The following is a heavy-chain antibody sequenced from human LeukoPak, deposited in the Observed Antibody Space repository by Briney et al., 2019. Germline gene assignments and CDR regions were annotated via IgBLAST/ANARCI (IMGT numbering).Heavy chain of an antibody. CDR3: ARGQAAREGLSL. Sequence: ASVKVSCKASGYTFTSYGISWVRQAPGQGLEWMGWINPNSGGTNYAQKFQGRVTMTRDTSISTAYMELSRLRSDDTAVYYCARGQAAREGLSLWGQGTLVTVSS. J-gene: IGHJ4*02. CDR1: GYTFTSYG. V-gene: IGHV1-2*02. D-gene: IGHD6-6*01. CDR2: INPNSGGT.